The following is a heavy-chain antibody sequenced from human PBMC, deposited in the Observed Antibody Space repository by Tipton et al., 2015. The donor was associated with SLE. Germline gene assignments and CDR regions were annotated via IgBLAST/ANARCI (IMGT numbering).Heavy chain of an antibody. D-gene: IGHD1-26*01. V-gene: IGHV4-59*08. CDR1: GGPISSYY. CDR3: ARQDSGNYYPFDY. J-gene: IGHJ4*02. CDR2: IYYSGST. Sequence: GLVKPSETLSLTCTVSGGPISSYYWSWIRQPPGKGLEWIGYIYYSGSTNYNPSLKSRVTISVDTSKNQFSLKLTSVTAADTAGYYGARQDSGNYYPFDYWGQGTLVTVSS.